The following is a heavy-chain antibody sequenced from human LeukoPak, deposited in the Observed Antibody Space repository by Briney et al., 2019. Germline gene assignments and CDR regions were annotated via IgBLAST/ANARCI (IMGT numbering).Heavy chain of an antibody. CDR1: GGSISSGGYY. D-gene: IGHD2-15*01. J-gene: IGHJ4*02. V-gene: IGHV4-31*03. CDR3: ARVRCSEGKCNFFDY. Sequence: SETLSLTCTVSGGSISSGGYYWSWIRQHPGKGLEWIGYIYYSGSTYYNPSLKSRVTISVDKSKNQFSLKLSSVSAADTAVYYCARVRCSEGKCNFFDYWGQGTLVTVSS. CDR2: IYYSGST.